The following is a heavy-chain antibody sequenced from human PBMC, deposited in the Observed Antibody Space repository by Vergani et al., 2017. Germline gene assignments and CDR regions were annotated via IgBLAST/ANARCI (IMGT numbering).Heavy chain of an antibody. V-gene: IGHV3-13*01. Sequence: EVQLLESGGGLVQPGGSLRLSCAASGFTFSSYDMHWVRQATGKGLEWVSAIGTAGDTYYPGSVKGRFTISRENAKNSLYLQMNSLRAGDTAVYYCARATYYYGSGSHAAPYYFDYWGQGTLVTVSS. CDR1: GFTFSSYD. J-gene: IGHJ4*02. CDR3: ARATYYYGSGSHAAPYYFDY. D-gene: IGHD3-10*01. CDR2: IGTAGDT.